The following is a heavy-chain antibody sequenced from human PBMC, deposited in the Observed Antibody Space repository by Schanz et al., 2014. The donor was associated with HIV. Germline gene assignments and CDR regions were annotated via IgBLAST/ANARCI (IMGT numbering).Heavy chain of an antibody. Sequence: EGQLVESGGGLVQPGGSLRLSCAASGFTFKTYWMSWARQAPGKGLEWLANIKLDGREKYYVDSVKGRFTISRDNTKNSLYLQMNSLRAEDTAVYYCARDYHWNWFDPWGQGTLVTVSP. CDR2: IKLDGREK. V-gene: IGHV3-7*01. J-gene: IGHJ5*02. D-gene: IGHD1-20*01. CDR3: ARDYHWNWFDP. CDR1: GFTFKTYW.